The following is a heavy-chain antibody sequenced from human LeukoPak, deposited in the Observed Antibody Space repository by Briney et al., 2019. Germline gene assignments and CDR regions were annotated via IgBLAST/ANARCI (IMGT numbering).Heavy chain of an antibody. CDR3: ARGAVVPAAPYNWFDP. CDR2: INHSGST. V-gene: IGHV4-34*01. CDR1: GGSFSGYY. J-gene: IGHJ5*02. D-gene: IGHD2-2*01. Sequence: SETLSLTCAVYGGSFSGYYWSWIRQPPEKGLEWIGEINHSGSTNYNPSLKSRVTISVDTSKNQFSLKLSSVTAADTAVYYCARGAVVPAAPYNWFDPWGQGTLVTVSS.